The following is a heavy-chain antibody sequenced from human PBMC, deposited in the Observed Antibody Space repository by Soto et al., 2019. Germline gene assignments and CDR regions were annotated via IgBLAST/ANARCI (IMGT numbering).Heavy chain of an antibody. CDR1: GGTFNTYT. CDR3: GRIPRYSFPTSDPLDN. J-gene: IGHJ4*02. CDR2: ILPILGSI. V-gene: IGHV1-69*08. D-gene: IGHD5-18*01. Sequence: QVQLVQSGSEVRKPGSSVMISCKASGGTFNTYTFSWVRQAPGQGLEWMGSILPILGSINYAPNFQGRLSITADQSTTTAYMELSSLTPHDTAIYYCGRIPRYSFPTSDPLDNWGQGTLVTVSS.